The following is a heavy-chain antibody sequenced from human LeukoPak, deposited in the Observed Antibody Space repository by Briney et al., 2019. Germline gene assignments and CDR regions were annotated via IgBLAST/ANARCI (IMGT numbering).Heavy chain of an antibody. CDR3: ARVFMVRGPEGAFDI. V-gene: IGHV1-18*01. CDR2: ISAYNGNT. J-gene: IGHJ3*02. CDR1: GYTFTSYG. D-gene: IGHD3-10*01. Sequence: ASVKVSCKASGYTFTSYGISWVRQAPGQGLEWMGWISAYNGNTNYAQKLQGRVTMTTDTSTSTAYMELRSLRSDDTAVYHCARVFMVRGPEGAFDIWGQGTMVTVSS.